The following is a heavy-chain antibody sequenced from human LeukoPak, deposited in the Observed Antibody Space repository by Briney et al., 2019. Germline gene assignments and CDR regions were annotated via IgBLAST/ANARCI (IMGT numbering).Heavy chain of an antibody. CDR1: GFTFSEYS. J-gene: IGHJ4*02. CDR3: ARRELPHYFDY. Sequence: PGGSLRLSCAASGFTFSEYSMSWVGQAPGKGGEGVSHITSSSRDIQYADSVKRRFTISTDNAKNSLFLQMNSLRAEDTAVYYCARRELPHYFDYWGQGTLVTVSS. CDR2: ITSSSRDI. D-gene: IGHD1-7*01. V-gene: IGHV3-48*01.